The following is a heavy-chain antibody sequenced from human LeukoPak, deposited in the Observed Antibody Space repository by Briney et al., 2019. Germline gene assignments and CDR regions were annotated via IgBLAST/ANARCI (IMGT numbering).Heavy chain of an antibody. Sequence: SETLSLTCAGSGYSISSGYYWGWIRQPPGKGVEWIGSIYHSGSTYYNPSLKSRVTISVDTSKNQFSLKLSSVTAADTAVYYCARPYYDFWSGYYKYYYMDVWGKGTTVTVSS. CDR2: IYHSGST. J-gene: IGHJ6*03. CDR1: GYSISSGYY. D-gene: IGHD3-3*01. CDR3: ARPYYDFWSGYYKYYYMDV. V-gene: IGHV4-38-2*01.